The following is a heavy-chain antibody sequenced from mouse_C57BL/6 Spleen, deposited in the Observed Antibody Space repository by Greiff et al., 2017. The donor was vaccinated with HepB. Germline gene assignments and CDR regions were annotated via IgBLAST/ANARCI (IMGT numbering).Heavy chain of an antibody. CDR2: IDPSDSYT. CDR1: GYTFTSYW. CDR3: ARRGQLRLGYAMDY. V-gene: IGHV1-69*01. J-gene: IGHJ4*01. D-gene: IGHD3-2*02. Sequence: QVQLQQPGAELVMPGASVKLSCKASGYTFTSYWMHWVKQRPGQGLEWIGEIDPSDSYTNYNQKFKGKSTLTVDKSSSTAYMQLSSLTSEDSAVYYCARRGQLRLGYAMDYWGQGTSVTVSS.